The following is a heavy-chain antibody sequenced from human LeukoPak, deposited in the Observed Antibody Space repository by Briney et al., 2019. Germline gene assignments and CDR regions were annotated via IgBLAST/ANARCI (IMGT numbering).Heavy chain of an antibody. D-gene: IGHD2-15*01. CDR1: GFTFSSYG. CDR3: AKDAPPCSGGSCYSGYYFYGMDV. Sequence: PGRSLRLSCAASGFTFSSYGMHWVRQAPGKGLEWVAVISYDGSNKYYADSVKGRFTISRDNSKNTLYLQMSSLRAEDTAVYYCAKDAPPCSGGSCYSGYYFYGMDVWGKGTTVTVSS. J-gene: IGHJ6*04. V-gene: IGHV3-30*18. CDR2: ISYDGSNK.